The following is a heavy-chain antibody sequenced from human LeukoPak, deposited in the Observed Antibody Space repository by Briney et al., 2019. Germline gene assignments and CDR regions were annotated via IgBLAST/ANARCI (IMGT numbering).Heavy chain of an antibody. V-gene: IGHV1-2*02. Sequence: ASVKVSCKASGYTFTGYYVHWVRQAPGQGLEWMGWINPNSGGTNYAQKFQGRVTMTRDTSISTAYMELSRLRSDDTAVYYCARVRDDYGDAGFDYWGQGTLVTVSS. CDR1: GYTFTGYY. CDR2: INPNSGGT. CDR3: ARVRDDYGDAGFDY. J-gene: IGHJ4*02. D-gene: IGHD4-17*01.